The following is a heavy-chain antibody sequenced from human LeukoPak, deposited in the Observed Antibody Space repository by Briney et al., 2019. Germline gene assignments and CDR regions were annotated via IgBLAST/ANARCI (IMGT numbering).Heavy chain of an antibody. Sequence: ASVKVSCKASGYTFTSSGITWVRQAPGQGLEWMGWISPYNGHTTYAQKVQGRVTMTTDTSTNTAYMELRSLRSDDTAIYYCPRLGDSSGWSNYWGQGTLVTVSS. CDR3: PRLGDSSGWSNY. D-gene: IGHD6-19*01. J-gene: IGHJ4*02. CDR1: GYTFTSSG. CDR2: ISPYNGHT. V-gene: IGHV1-18*01.